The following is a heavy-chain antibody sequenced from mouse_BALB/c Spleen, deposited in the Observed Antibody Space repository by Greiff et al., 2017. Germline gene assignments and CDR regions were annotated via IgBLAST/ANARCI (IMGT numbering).Heavy chain of an antibody. CDR2: IYWDDDK. V-gene: IGHV8-12*01. D-gene: IGHD2-2*01. CDR1: GFSLSTSGMG. Sequence: QVTLKVSGPGILQPSQTLSLTCSFSGFSLSTSGMGVSWIRQPSGKGLEWLAHIYWDDDKRYNPSLKSRLTISKDTSSNQVFLKITSVDTADTATYYCARRWGYGYDYAMDYWGQGTSVTVSS. J-gene: IGHJ4*01. CDR3: ARRWGYGYDYAMDY.